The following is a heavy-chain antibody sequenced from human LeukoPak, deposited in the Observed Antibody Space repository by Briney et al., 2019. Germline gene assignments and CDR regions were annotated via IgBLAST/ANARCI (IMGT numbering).Heavy chain of an antibody. J-gene: IGHJ4*02. V-gene: IGHV4-59*01. CDR1: GGSISSYY. Sequence: SETLSLTCTVSGGSISSYYWSWIRQPPGKGLEWIGYIYYSGSTNYNPSLKSRVTISVDTSKNQFSLKLSSVTAADTAVYYCASVDTAMVMYYWGQGTLVTVSS. D-gene: IGHD5-18*01. CDR3: ASVDTAMVMYY. CDR2: IYYSGST.